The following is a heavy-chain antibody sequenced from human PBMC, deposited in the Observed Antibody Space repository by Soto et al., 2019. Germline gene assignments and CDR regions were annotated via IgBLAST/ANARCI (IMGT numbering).Heavy chain of an antibody. CDR3: ARDGEGTMVRGPYGMDV. J-gene: IGHJ6*02. Sequence: QVQLVQSGAEVKKPGSSVKVSCKASGGTFSSYAISWVRQAPGQGLEWMGGIIPIFGTANYAQKFQGRVTITADESTSTAYVELSSLRSEDTAVYYCARDGEGTMVRGPYGMDVWGQGTTVTVSS. V-gene: IGHV1-69*12. D-gene: IGHD3-10*01. CDR2: IIPIFGTA. CDR1: GGTFSSYA.